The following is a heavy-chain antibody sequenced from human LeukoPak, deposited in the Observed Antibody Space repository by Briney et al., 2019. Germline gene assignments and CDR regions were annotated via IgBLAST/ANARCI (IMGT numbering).Heavy chain of an antibody. CDR3: ARVEKEFGPRGGYFDY. J-gene: IGHJ4*02. D-gene: IGHD3-10*01. Sequence: PSETLSLTCTVSGGSISSYYWSWIRQPPGKGLEWIGYIYYSGSTNYNPSLKSRDTISVDTSKNQFSLKLSSVTGADTAVYYCARVEKEFGPRGGYFDYWGQGTLVTVSS. CDR2: IYYSGST. V-gene: IGHV4-59*01. CDR1: GGSISSYY.